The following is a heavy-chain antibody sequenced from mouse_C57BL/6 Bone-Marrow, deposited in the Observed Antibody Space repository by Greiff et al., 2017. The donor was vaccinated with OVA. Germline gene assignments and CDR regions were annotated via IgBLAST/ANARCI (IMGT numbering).Heavy chain of an antibody. CDR2: INPSSGYT. Sequence: QVQLQQSGAELARPGASVKMSCKASGYTFTSYTMHWVKQRPGQGLEWIGYINPSSGYTKYNQKFKDKATLTADKSSSTAYMQLSSLTSEDSADYYCARGKLRLLDYWGQGTTLTVSS. V-gene: IGHV1-4*01. CDR3: ARGKLRLLDY. CDR1: GYTFTSYT. D-gene: IGHD3-2*02. J-gene: IGHJ2*01.